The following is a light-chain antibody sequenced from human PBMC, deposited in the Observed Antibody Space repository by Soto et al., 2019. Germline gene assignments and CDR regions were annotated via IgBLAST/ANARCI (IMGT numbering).Light chain of an antibody. J-gene: IGKJ1*01. CDR3: QQYNSYSPAT. V-gene: IGKV1-33*01. CDR2: DAS. CDR1: QDISNY. Sequence: DIQMTQSPSSLSASVGDRVTITCQASQDISNYLNWYQQKPGKAPKLLIYDASNLETGVPSRFSGSGSGTDFTFTISSLQPEDIATYYCQQYNSYSPATFGQGTKVEI.